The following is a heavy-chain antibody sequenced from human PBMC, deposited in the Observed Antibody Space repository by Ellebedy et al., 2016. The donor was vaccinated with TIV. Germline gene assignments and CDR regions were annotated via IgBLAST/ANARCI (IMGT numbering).Heavy chain of an antibody. D-gene: IGHD5-18*01. CDR1: DGSISSYY. J-gene: IGHJ4*02. CDR3: AREGTAMANFDY. V-gene: IGHV4-59*01. Sequence: MPSETLSLTCTVSDGSISSYYWSWIRQPPGKGLEWIGYIYYSGSTNYNPSLKSRVTISVDTSKNQFSLKLSSVTAADTAVYYCAREGTAMANFDYWGQGTLVTVSS. CDR2: IYYSGST.